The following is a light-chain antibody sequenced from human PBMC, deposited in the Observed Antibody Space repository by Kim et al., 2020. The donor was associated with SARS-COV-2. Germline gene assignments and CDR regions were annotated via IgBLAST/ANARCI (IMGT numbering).Light chain of an antibody. CDR2: QDP. J-gene: IGLJ2*01. CDR1: KFGDKY. CDR3: QAWDSNIVV. Sequence: SVSPGQTASITCSGDKFGDKYTCWYQKKPAQSPVLVLFQDPKLPSGVPERFSGSSSGNTATLTITGTQAVDVADYYCQAWDSNIVVLGGGTRLTVL. V-gene: IGLV3-1*01.